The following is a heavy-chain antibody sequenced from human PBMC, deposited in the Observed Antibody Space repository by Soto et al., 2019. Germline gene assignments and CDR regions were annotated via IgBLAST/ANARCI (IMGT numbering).Heavy chain of an antibody. V-gene: IGHV4-59*01. Sequence: SETLSLTCTVSGGSISSYYWSWIRQPPGKGLKWIGYIYYSGSTNYNPSLKSRVTISVDTSKNQFSLKLSSVTAADTAVYYCARGVFWSGYSALYALDYWGQGDLVTVSS. CDR2: IYYSGST. J-gene: IGHJ4*02. CDR1: GGSISSYY. CDR3: ARGVFWSGYSALYALDY. D-gene: IGHD3-3*01.